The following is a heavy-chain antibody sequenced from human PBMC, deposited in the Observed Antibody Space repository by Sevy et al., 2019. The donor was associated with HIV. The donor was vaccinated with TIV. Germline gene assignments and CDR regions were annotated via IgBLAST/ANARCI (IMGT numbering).Heavy chain of an antibody. V-gene: IGHV3-48*02. J-gene: IGHJ4*02. CDR3: AREGGNILTGNSFDY. CDR2: ISSSSSTI. D-gene: IGHD3-9*01. Sequence: GGSLRLSCAASGFTFSSYSMNWVRQAPGKGLEWVSYISSSSSTIYYADSVKGRFTISRDNAKNSLYLQMNSLRDEYTAVYYCAREGGNILTGNSFDYWGQGTLVTVSS. CDR1: GFTFSSYS.